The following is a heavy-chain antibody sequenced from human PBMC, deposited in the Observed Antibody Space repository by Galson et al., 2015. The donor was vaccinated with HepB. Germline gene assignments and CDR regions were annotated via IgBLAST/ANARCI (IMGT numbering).Heavy chain of an antibody. CDR2: ISYDGSNK. V-gene: IGHV3-30*04. CDR1: GFTFNSYA. Sequence: SLRLSCAVSGFTFNSYAMHWVRQAPGKGLEWVAVISYDGSNKDYADSVKGRFTFSRDNSKNTLYLQMNSLRPEDTAMYYCARDFSTGWYGGGGLDYWGQGTLVTASS. J-gene: IGHJ4*02. D-gene: IGHD6-19*01. CDR3: ARDFSTGWYGGGGLDY.